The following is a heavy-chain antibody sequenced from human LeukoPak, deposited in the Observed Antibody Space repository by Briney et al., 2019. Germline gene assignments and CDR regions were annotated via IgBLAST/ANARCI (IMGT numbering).Heavy chain of an antibody. CDR3: AKDIGSYYDY. CDR2: IQYDGSKK. D-gene: IGHD3-10*01. Sequence: GGSLRLSCVASGFTFSSNGMHWVRQAPGKGPEWVTFIQYDGSKKYYADSAKGRFTISRDNSKNTLYLEMNSLRAEDTAVYYCAKDIGSYYDYWGQGILVTVSS. V-gene: IGHV3-30*02. J-gene: IGHJ4*02. CDR1: GFTFSSNG.